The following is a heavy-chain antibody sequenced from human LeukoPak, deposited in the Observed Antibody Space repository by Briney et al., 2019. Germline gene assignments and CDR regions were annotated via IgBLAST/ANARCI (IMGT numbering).Heavy chain of an antibody. CDR2: ISYDGSNQ. Sequence: GGSLRLSCVASGFTFSSYGMHWVRQAPGKGLEWVAVISYDGSNQYYADTVKGRFTISRDNSKNTLYLQMNSLRAEDTAVYYCAKDRLGALYYYDSSGYYRFDYWGQGTLVTVSS. V-gene: IGHV3-30*18. CDR1: GFTFSSYG. J-gene: IGHJ4*01. CDR3: AKDRLGALYYYDSSGYYRFDY. D-gene: IGHD3-22*01.